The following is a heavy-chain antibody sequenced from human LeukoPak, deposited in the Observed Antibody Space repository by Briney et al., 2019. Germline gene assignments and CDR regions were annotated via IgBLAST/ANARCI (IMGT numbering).Heavy chain of an antibody. D-gene: IGHD3-10*01. CDR1: GFTFTNAW. J-gene: IGHJ4*02. V-gene: IGHV3-15*01. CDR3: ATDLGTYYHGSQRLIPIDY. Sequence: GGSLRLSCVDSGFTFTNAWMSWVRQAPGKGLEWIGRIKSKTDGETTNYAEPVRGRFTISRDDSKSAVYLQMNSLKIEDTAVYYCATDLGTYYHGSQRLIPIDYWGQGTLVTVSS. CDR2: IKSKTDGETT.